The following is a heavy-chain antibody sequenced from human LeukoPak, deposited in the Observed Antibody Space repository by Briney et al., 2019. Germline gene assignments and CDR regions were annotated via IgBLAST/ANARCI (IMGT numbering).Heavy chain of an antibody. J-gene: IGHJ4*02. D-gene: IGHD3-22*01. CDR1: GYTFTSYG. CDR2: ISAYNGNT. Sequence: ASVKVSCKASGYTFTSYGISWVRQAPGQGLEWMGWISAYNGNTNYAQKLQGRVTMTTDTSTSTAYMELRSLRSDDTAVYYCASQETYYYDSSGYWISDYWGQGTLVTVSS. V-gene: IGHV1-18*01. CDR3: ASQETYYYDSSGYWISDY.